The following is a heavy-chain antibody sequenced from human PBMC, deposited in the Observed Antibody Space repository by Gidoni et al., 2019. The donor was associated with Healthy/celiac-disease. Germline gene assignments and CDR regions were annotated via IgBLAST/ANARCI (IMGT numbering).Heavy chain of an antibody. Sequence: QITLKESGPTLVKPTQTLTLTCTFSGFSLSTSGVGVGWIRQPPGKALEWLALIYWDDDKRYSPSLKSRLTITKDTSKNQVVLTMTNMDPVDTATYYCAHRQGGDSSGWSRRSNYFDYWGQGTLVTVSS. V-gene: IGHV2-5*02. CDR1: GFSLSTSGVG. CDR3: AHRQGGDSSGWSRRSNYFDY. D-gene: IGHD6-19*01. CDR2: IYWDDDK. J-gene: IGHJ4*02.